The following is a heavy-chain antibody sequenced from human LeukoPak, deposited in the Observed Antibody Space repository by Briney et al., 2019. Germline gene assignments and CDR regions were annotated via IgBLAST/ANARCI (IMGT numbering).Heavy chain of an antibody. CDR3: AKSFPAAGTFGDY. J-gene: IGHJ4*02. V-gene: IGHV4-39*01. Sequence: SETLSLTCTVSGGSISSSGYYWGWIRQPPGKGLEWIGSIYYSGSTYYNPSLKSRVTISVDTSKNQFSLKLSSVTAADTAVYYCAKSFPAAGTFGDYWGQGTLVTVSS. CDR1: GGSISSSGYY. CDR2: IYYSGST. D-gene: IGHD6-13*01.